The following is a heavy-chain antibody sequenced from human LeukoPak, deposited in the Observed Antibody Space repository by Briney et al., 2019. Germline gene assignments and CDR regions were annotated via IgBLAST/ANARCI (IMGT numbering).Heavy chain of an antibody. V-gene: IGHV3-30*02. CDR3: PKDRCSNGIGCYYYYMDV. Sequence: GGPLRLSCAASGFTFSSYGMHWVRQAPGKGLEWVAYMQYDGSNEQYADSVKGRFSISRDSSKNILYLQMNSLRAEDTAVYYCPKDRCSNGIGCYYYYMDVWGKGTTVTISS. J-gene: IGHJ6*03. CDR2: MQYDGSNE. D-gene: IGHD2-8*01. CDR1: GFTFSSYG.